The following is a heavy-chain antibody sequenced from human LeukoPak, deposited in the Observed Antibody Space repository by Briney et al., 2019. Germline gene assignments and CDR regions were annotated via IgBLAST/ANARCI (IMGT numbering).Heavy chain of an antibody. Sequence: GASVKVSCKASGGTFSSYAISWVRQAPGQGLEWMGGIIPIFGTANSAQKFQGRVTITADESTRTAYMELSSLRSEDTAVYYCAISSSGYSLFDYWGQGTLVTVSS. CDR1: GGTFSSYA. CDR2: IIPIFGTA. J-gene: IGHJ4*02. V-gene: IGHV1-69*13. D-gene: IGHD3-22*01. CDR3: AISSSGYSLFDY.